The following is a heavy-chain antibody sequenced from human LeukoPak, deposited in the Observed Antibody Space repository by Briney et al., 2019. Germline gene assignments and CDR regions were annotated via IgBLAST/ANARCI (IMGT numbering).Heavy chain of an antibody. CDR3: ARVSVITTDFDY. Sequence: HPGGSLRLSCAASGFTFSSYAMSWVRQAPGKGLEWVSAISGSGGSTYYADSVKGRFTISRDNSKNTLYLQMNSLRAEDTAVYYCARVSVITTDFDYWGQGTLVTVSS. V-gene: IGHV3-23*01. CDR2: ISGSGGST. D-gene: IGHD3-22*01. CDR1: GFTFSSYA. J-gene: IGHJ4*02.